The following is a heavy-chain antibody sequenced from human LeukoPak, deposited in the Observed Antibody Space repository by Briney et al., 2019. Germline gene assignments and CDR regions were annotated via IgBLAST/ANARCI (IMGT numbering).Heavy chain of an antibody. CDR1: GGTFSSYA. Sequence: SVKVSCKASGGTFSSYAISWVRQAPGQGLEWMGRIIPIFGTANYAQKFQGRVTITADKSTSTAYMELSSLRSEDTAIYYCAKNGDRGAYCTGGTCYPYFYYYMDVWGKGTTGTI. CDR2: IIPIFGTA. CDR3: AKNGDRGAYCTGGTCYPYFYYYMDV. V-gene: IGHV1-69*06. D-gene: IGHD2-15*01. J-gene: IGHJ6*03.